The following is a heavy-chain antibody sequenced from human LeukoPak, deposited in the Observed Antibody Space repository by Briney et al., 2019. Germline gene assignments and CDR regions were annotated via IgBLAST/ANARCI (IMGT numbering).Heavy chain of an antibody. CDR1: GFTFSSYA. CDR3: AKDRALVRSAYFDY. D-gene: IGHD2-21*01. J-gene: IGHJ4*02. CDR2: ISGSGGST. Sequence: PGGSLRLSCAASGFTFSSYAMSWARQAPGKGLEWVSVISGSGGSTSYADSVKGRFTISRDNSKNTLYLQMNSLRVDDTAVYYCAKDRALVRSAYFDYWGQGALVIVSS. V-gene: IGHV3-23*01.